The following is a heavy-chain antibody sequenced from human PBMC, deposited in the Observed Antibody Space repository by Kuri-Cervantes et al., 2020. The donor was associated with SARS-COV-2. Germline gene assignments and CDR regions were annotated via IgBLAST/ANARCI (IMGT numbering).Heavy chain of an antibody. D-gene: IGHD3-10*01. J-gene: IGHJ5*02. CDR1: GYTFTSYG. V-gene: IGHV1-18*01. CDR3: ARDMRTMVRGVTHNWFDP. Sequence: ASVKVSCKASGYTFTSYGISWVRQAPGQGLEWMGWISAYNGNTNYAQKLQGRVTMTTDTSTSTAYMELRSLRSEDTAVYYCARDMRTMVRGVTHNWFDPWGQGTLVTVSS. CDR2: ISAYNGNT.